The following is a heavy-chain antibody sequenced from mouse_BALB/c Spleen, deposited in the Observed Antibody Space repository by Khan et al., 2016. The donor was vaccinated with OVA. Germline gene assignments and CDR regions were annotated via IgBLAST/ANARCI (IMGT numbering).Heavy chain of an antibody. CDR1: GYSFTGYF. Sequence: VQLQQSGPELVKPGASVKISCKASGYSFTGYFMNWVIQSHGKSLEWIGRINPHIGETFYNQKFKDKATLTVDESSSTAHMELRSLASEDSAVYYCARKNGSDFDYWGQGTTLTVSS. J-gene: IGHJ2*01. CDR3: ARKNGSDFDY. D-gene: IGHD1-1*01. CDR2: INPHIGET. V-gene: IGHV1-20*02.